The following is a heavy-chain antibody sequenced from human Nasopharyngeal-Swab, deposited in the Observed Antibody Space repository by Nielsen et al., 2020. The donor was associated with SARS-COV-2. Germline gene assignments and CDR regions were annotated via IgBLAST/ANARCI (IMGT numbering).Heavy chain of an antibody. Sequence: GGSRRLAWAASGFTLSNYGMSWVRQAEGEGLEWVSIISGTGDDTYYADSVKGRFTVSRDNSENTLALQLNSLRAEDAAIYYCAKALGANCGRHCYSRICDYWRQGTLVAVSS. V-gene: IGHV3-23*01. J-gene: IGHJ4*02. CDR1: GFTLSNYG. CDR2: ISGTGDDT. CDR3: AKALGANCGRHCYSRICDY. D-gene: IGHD2-21*02.